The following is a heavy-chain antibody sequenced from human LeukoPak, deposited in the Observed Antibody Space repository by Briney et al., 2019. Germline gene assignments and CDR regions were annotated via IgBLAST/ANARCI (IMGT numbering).Heavy chain of an antibody. CDR2: IYTSGST. CDR1: GGSISSYY. V-gene: IGHV4-4*07. J-gene: IGHJ3*02. D-gene: IGHD6-13*01. CDR3: ARARSSSITTVAFDI. Sequence: PSETLSLTCTVSGGSISSYYWSWIRQPAGKGLEWIGRIYTSGSTNYNPSLKSRVTMSVDTSKNQFSLKLSSVTAADTAVYYCARARSSSITTVAFDIWGQGTMVTVSS.